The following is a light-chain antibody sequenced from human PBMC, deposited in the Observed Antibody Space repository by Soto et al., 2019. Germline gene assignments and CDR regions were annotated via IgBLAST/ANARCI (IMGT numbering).Light chain of an antibody. CDR2: GAS. Sequence: EIVLTQSPGTLSLSPGEIATLSCRAIQSLSNNIYLALYQQKPGQAPRLLIYGASSRDTGIPNRFRGSLSGTDFTLTISRLEPEDFAVYYCQQYGNSPQTFGQGTKVDIK. V-gene: IGKV3-20*01. CDR3: QQYGNSPQT. J-gene: IGKJ1*01. CDR1: QSLSNNIY.